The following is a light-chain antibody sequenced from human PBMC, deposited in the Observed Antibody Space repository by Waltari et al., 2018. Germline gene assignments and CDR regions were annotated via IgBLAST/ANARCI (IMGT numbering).Light chain of an antibody. J-gene: IGLJ1*01. CDR1: SSDVGGYNY. V-gene: IGLV2-14*01. CDR2: DVS. Sequence: QSALTQPASVSGSPGQSITISCTASSSDVGGYNYVSCYQQHPGKAPKLMIFDVSKRPSGVSYRFSGSKSGHTASLSISGLQAEDEADYFCSSYTSSSTLVFGTGTKVTVL. CDR3: SSYTSSSTLV.